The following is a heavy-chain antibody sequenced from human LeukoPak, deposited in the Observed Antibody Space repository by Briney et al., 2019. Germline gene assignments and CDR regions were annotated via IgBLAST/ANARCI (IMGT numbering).Heavy chain of an antibody. D-gene: IGHD5-18*01. CDR3: ARKGYRDYHAMDV. CDR2: IDAGNGNA. Sequence: GASVKVSRKASGYVFTNFAIHWVRQAPGQRLEWMGWIDAGNGNAKYSRKFQGRVIITRDTSASTVYMELSSLRSEDTALYYCARKGYRDYHAMDVWGQGTTVTVSS. V-gene: IGHV1-3*01. CDR1: GYVFTNFA. J-gene: IGHJ6*02.